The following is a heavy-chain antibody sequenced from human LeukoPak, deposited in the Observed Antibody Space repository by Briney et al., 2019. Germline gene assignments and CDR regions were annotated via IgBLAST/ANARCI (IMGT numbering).Heavy chain of an antibody. V-gene: IGHV4-34*01. CDR3: ARGRRLSYYYGMDV. J-gene: IGHJ6*02. CDR1: GGSFSGYY. CDR2: INHSGST. Sequence: SETLSLTCAVYGGSFSGYYWSWIRQPPGKGLEWIGEINHSGSTNYNPSLKSGVTISVDTSKNQFSLKLSSVTAADTAVYYCARGRRLSYYYGMDVWGQGTTVTVSS. D-gene: IGHD2/OR15-2a*01.